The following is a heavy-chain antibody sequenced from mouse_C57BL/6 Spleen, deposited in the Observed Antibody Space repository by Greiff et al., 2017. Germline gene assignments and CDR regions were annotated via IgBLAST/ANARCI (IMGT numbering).Heavy chain of an antibody. CDR1: GFTFTDYY. V-gene: IGHV7-3*01. D-gene: IGHD2-5*01. Sequence: DVKLVESGGGLVQPGGSLSLSCAASGFTFTDYYMSWVRQPPGKALEWLGFIRNKANGYTTEYSASVKGRFTISRDNSQSILYLQMNALRAEDSATYYCARWSCSNYNFDYWGQGTTLTVSS. CDR3: ARWSCSNYNFDY. CDR2: IRNKANGYTT. J-gene: IGHJ2*01.